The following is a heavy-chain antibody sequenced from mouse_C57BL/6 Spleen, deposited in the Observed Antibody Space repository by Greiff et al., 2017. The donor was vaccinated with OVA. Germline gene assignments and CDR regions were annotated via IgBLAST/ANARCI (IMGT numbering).Heavy chain of an antibody. J-gene: IGHJ1*03. D-gene: IGHD4-1*01. CDR1: GFSFSDYY. V-gene: IGHV5-12*01. CDR3: ARQLGLTDFDV. Sequence: EVQRVESGGGLVQPGGSLKLSCAASGFSFSDYYLYWVRQTPEKRLEWVAYISNGGGSTYYPAPVKGRFTISRDNAKNTLYLQRSRLKSEDTAMYYCARQLGLTDFDVGGTGTTVTVSS. CDR2: ISNGGGST.